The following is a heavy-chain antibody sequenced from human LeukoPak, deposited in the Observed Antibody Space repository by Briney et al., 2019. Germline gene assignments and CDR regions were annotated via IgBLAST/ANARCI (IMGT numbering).Heavy chain of an antibody. CDR2: IYYSGST. J-gene: IGHJ4*02. Sequence: SETLSLTCTVSGGSISSSSYYWGWIRQPSGKGLEWIGSIYYSGSTYYNPSLKSRVTISVDTSKNHFSLKLSSVTAADTAVYYGAGVRGVRIDYWGQGTLVTVSS. V-gene: IGHV4-39*02. D-gene: IGHD3-10*01. CDR1: GGSISSSSYY. CDR3: AGVRGVRIDY.